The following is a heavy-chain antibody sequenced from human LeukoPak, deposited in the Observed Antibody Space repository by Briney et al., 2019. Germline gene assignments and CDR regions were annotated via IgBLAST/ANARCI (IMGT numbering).Heavy chain of an antibody. V-gene: IGHV3-48*03. D-gene: IGHD3-22*01. CDR2: ISSSGSTI. J-gene: IGHJ4*02. Sequence: GGSLRLSCAASGFTFSSYEMNWVRQAPGKGLEWVSYISSSGSTIYYADSVKGRFTISRDDAKNSLYLQMNSLRAEDTAVYHCARDVSDSSGCNDYWGQGTLVTVSS. CDR3: ARDVSDSSGCNDY. CDR1: GFTFSSYE.